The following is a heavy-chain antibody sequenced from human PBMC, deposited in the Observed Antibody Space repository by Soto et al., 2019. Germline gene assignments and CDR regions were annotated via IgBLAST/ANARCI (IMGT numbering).Heavy chain of an antibody. CDR3: ARDPGGGSYCDY. D-gene: IGHD1-26*01. CDR1: GGSINSGDYY. V-gene: IGHV4-31*03. J-gene: IGHJ4*02. CDR2: IYYSGST. Sequence: PSETLSLTCTVSGGSINSGDYYWSWIRQHPGKGLEWVGYIYYSGSTYYKQSLKSRVTISVDTSKNQFSLKLSSVTAADTAVYYCARDPGGGSYCDYWGQGTLVTVSS.